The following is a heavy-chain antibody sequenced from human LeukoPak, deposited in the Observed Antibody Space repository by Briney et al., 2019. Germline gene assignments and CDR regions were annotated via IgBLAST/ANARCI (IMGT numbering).Heavy chain of an antibody. J-gene: IGHJ5*02. CDR1: GFTVSSNY. CDR2: IYSGGST. CDR3: AKSGNYCSGGSCIPDWFDP. Sequence: GGSLRLSCAASGFTVSSNYMSWVRQAPGKGLEWVSVIYSGGSTYYADSVKGRFTISRDNSKNTLYLQMNSLRAEDTAVYYCAKSGNYCSGGSCIPDWFDPWGQGTLVTVSS. D-gene: IGHD2-15*01. V-gene: IGHV3-53*01.